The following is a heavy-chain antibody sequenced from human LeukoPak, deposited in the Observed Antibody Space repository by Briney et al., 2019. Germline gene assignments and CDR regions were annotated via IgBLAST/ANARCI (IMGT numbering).Heavy chain of an antibody. CDR1: KFNFNNYG. V-gene: IGHV3-23*01. D-gene: IGHD6-13*01. CDR3: AREDSSSWKNFDY. J-gene: IGHJ4*02. Sequence: GGSLRLSCTTSKFNFNNYGMTWVRQAPGKGLEWVSSISGSGGSTQYAPSVQGRFTISRDNSKNTLYLQMNSLRAEDTAVYYCAREDSSSWKNFDYWGQGTLVTVSS. CDR2: ISGSGGST.